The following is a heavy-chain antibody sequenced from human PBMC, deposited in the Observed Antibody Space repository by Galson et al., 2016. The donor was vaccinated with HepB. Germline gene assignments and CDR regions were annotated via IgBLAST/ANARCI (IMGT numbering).Heavy chain of an antibody. CDR3: AKKAAVAGFDI. Sequence: SLRLSCAGSGFTFNNHAIHWVRQAPCKGLDWVAGISYDGTKKYYVDSLKGRFTISRDNSKNTVYLEMSSLRIDDTALYYCAKKAAVAGFDIWGQGTMVTVSS. CDR2: ISYDGTKK. V-gene: IGHV3-30*18. CDR1: GFTFNNHA. D-gene: IGHD6-25*01. J-gene: IGHJ3*02.